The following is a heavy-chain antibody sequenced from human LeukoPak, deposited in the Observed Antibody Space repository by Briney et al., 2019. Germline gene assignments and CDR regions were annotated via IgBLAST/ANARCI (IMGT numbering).Heavy chain of an antibody. Sequence: SETLSLTCTGSGGSISTYYWSWIRQHPGKGLEWIGYIYYSGSTNYTPSLKSRVTISVDTSKNQFSLNLSSVTAADTAVYYCARGRSRDGYNYDYWGQGTLVTVSS. CDR2: IYYSGST. CDR1: GGSISTYY. CDR3: ARGRSRDGYNYDY. V-gene: IGHV4-59*01. D-gene: IGHD5-24*01. J-gene: IGHJ4*02.